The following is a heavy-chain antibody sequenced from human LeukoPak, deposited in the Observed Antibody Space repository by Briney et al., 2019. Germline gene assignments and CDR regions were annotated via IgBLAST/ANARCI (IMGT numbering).Heavy chain of an antibody. V-gene: IGHV4-59*12. J-gene: IGHJ3*02. Sequence: SETLSLTCTVSGGSISSYYWSWIRQPPGKGLEWIGYIYYSGSTYYNPSLKSRVTISVDTSKNQFSLKLSSVTAADTAVYYCARDPPYGDLTEGAFDIWGQGTMVTVSS. CDR1: GGSISSYY. CDR2: IYYSGST. D-gene: IGHD4-17*01. CDR3: ARDPPYGDLTEGAFDI.